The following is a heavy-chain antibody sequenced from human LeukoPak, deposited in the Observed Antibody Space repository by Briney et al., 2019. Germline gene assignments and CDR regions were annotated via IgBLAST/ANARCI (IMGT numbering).Heavy chain of an antibody. Sequence: GASVKVSCKASGYTFTTYGISWVRQAPGQGLEWMGWISTYNGDTNYAQKLQGRVTMTADTSTSTTYMELRSLRSDDTAVYYCAKEVIAHYYYYYMDVWGKGTTVTVSS. V-gene: IGHV1-18*01. D-gene: IGHD2-21*01. CDR3: AKEVIAHYYYYYMDV. CDR2: ISTYNGDT. J-gene: IGHJ6*03. CDR1: GYTFTTYG.